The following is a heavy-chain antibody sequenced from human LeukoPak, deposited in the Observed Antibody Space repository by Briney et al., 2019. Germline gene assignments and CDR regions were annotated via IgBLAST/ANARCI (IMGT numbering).Heavy chain of an antibody. CDR2: INHSGST. J-gene: IGHJ4*02. V-gene: IGHV4-34*01. D-gene: IGHD3-10*01. CDR3: ARSVRGVLAYYFDY. CDR1: GGSFSGYY. Sequence: SETLSLTCAVYGGSFSGYYWSWIRQPPGKGLEWIGEINHSGSTNYNPSLKSRVTISVDASKNQFSLKLSSVTAADPAVYYCARSVRGVLAYYFDYWGQGTLVTVSP.